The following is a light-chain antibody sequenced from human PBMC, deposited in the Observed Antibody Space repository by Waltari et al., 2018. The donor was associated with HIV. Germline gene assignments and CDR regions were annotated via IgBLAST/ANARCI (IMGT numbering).Light chain of an antibody. V-gene: IGLV3-25*03. Sequence: SYELTQPPSVSVSPGQTARITCSGDALPKQYAHWYQQKPGQAPVVVIYKDSERPSRIPERVSGSSSGTTVTLTISGVQAEDEADYYCHSADISGTHRVFGGGTKLTVL. CDR1: ALPKQY. J-gene: IGLJ3*02. CDR2: KDS. CDR3: HSADISGTHRV.